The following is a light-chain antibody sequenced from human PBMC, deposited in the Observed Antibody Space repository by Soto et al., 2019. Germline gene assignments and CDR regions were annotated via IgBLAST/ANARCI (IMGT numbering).Light chain of an antibody. Sequence: HSVLTQPASVSGSPGQSITISCTGTSSDVGGYNYVSWYQQHPGKAPKLMIYDVSNRPSGVSNRFSGSKSGNTASLTISGLQAEDEADYYCSSYTSSSTPYVFGTGTKATVL. J-gene: IGLJ1*01. CDR2: DVS. V-gene: IGLV2-14*01. CDR3: SSYTSSSTPYV. CDR1: SSDVGGYNY.